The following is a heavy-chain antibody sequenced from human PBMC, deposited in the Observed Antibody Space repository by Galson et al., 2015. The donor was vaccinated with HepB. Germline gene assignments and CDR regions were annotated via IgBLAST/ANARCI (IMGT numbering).Heavy chain of an antibody. CDR2: VDPEDGET. CDR3: ANTDCSSTSCYHAQRDY. J-gene: IGHJ4*02. V-gene: IGHV1-69-2*01. Sequence: SCKVSGYTFTDYYMHWVQQAPGKGLEWMGLVDPEDGETIYAEKFQGRVTITADTSTDTAYMELSSLRSEDTAVYYCANTDCSSTSCYHAQRDYWGQGTLVTVSS. CDR1: GYTFTDYY. D-gene: IGHD2-2*01.